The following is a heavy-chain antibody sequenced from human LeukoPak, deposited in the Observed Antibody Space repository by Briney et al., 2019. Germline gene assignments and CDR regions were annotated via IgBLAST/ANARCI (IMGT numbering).Heavy chain of an antibody. D-gene: IGHD3-22*01. CDR3: ARRKTYYYDSSGYRSWFWFDP. Sequence: SETLSLTCTVSGYSISSGYYWGWIRQPPGKGLEWIGSIYHSGSTYYNPSLKSRVTISVDTSKNKFSLKLSTVTAADTAVYYCARRKTYYYDSSGYRSWFWFDPWGQGTLVTVSS. CDR2: IYHSGST. J-gene: IGHJ5*02. CDR1: GYSISSGYY. V-gene: IGHV4-38-2*02.